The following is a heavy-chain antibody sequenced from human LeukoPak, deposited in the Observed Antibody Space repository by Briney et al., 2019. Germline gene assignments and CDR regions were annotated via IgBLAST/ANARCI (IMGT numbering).Heavy chain of an antibody. V-gene: IGHV3-74*01. J-gene: IGHJ4*02. CDR3: ARGYSSSYRIDY. CDR2: INTDVSST. D-gene: IGHD6-6*01. Sequence: PGGSLRLSCAASGFTFSNYWMHWVRRAPGKGLVWVSRINTDVSSTTYAASVKGRFTNYRDKAKNRLYLQMNSLSAEDTAVYYCARGYSSSYRIDYWGQGTLVTVSS. CDR1: GFTFSNYW.